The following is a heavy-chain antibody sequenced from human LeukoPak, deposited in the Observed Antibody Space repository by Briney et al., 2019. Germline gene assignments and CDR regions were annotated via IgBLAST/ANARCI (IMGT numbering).Heavy chain of an antibody. V-gene: IGHV3-74*01. Sequence: GGSLRLSCAASGFIFSNYWMHWVRQAPGKGLERVSGINEEGSDTKYADSVRGQFTISRDNAKNTLSLQMNSLRADDTAVYYCAREGPDYWGQGTLVTVSS. J-gene: IGHJ4*02. CDR2: INEEGSDT. CDR3: AREGPDY. CDR1: GFIFSNYW.